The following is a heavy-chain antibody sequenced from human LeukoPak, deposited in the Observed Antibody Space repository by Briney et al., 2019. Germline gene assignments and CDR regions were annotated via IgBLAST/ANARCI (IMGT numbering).Heavy chain of an antibody. CDR1: GFTFGDYA. D-gene: IGHD3-22*01. CDR2: IRSKACGGTT. CDR3: TRGELSYYYGSSGLFYFDY. Sequence: PGRSLRLSCTASGFTFGDYAMSWVRQAPGKGLEWVGFIRSKACGGTTEYAASVKGRFTISRDDSKSIAYLQMNSLKTEDTAVYYCTRGELSYYYGSSGLFYFDYWGQGTLVTVSS. J-gene: IGHJ4*02. V-gene: IGHV3-49*04.